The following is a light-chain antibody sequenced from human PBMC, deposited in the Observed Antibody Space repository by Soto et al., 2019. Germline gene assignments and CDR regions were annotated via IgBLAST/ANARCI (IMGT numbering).Light chain of an antibody. V-gene: IGKV1-5*01. CDR2: GAS. J-gene: IGKJ1*01. Sequence: DIQMTQSPSTLSASVGDRVTITCRASRSFSSQLAWYQQKPGQAPNLLISGASTLKSGVPSRFSGSGSGTDFTLTISSLQPDDFATYYCQQYSTYPLTFGPGTKVEIK. CDR1: RSFSSQ. CDR3: QQYSTYPLT.